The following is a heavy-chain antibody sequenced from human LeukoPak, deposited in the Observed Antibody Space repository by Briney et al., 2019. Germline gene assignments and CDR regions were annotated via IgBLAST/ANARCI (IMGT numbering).Heavy chain of an antibody. D-gene: IGHD6-13*01. V-gene: IGHV1-2*02. CDR3: ARDGSSSWYVVNYYYYMDV. J-gene: IGHJ6*03. Sequence: ASVKVSCKASGYTFTGYYMHWVRQAPGQGLEWMGWINPNSGGTNYAQKFQGRVTMTRDTSISTAYMELSRLRSDDTAVYYCARDGSSSWYVVNYYYYMDVWGKGTTVTISS. CDR1: GYTFTGYY. CDR2: INPNSGGT.